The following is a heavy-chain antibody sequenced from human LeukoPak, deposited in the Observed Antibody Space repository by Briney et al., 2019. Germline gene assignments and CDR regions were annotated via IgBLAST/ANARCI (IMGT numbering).Heavy chain of an antibody. CDR3: AREGGNYFDY. CDR2: VYYSGST. V-gene: IGHV4-61*01. Sequence: SETLSLTCSVSGYSVTSGSYYWSWIRQPPGKGLEWIGSVYYSGSTNYNPSLKSRGTISVDTFKNQLSLRLSSVTAADTAVYYCAREGGNYFDYWGQGALVTVSS. D-gene: IGHD1-26*01. CDR1: GYSVTSGSYY. J-gene: IGHJ4*02.